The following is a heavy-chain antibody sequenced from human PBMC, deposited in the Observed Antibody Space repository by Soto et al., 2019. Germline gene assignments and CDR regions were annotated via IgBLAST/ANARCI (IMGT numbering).Heavy chain of an antibody. D-gene: IGHD6-19*01. CDR1: GFAFSNYA. CDR3: AKAQSPITYSSGWDAFDI. V-gene: IGHV3-23*01. J-gene: IGHJ3*02. CDR2: ISGSGGST. Sequence: GSLRLSCAASGFAFSNYAMTWVRQAPGKGLEWVSAISGSGGSTYYADSVKGRFTISRDNTKNTLYLQMNSLRAEDTAVYYCAKAQSPITYSSGWDAFDIWGQGTMVTVSS.